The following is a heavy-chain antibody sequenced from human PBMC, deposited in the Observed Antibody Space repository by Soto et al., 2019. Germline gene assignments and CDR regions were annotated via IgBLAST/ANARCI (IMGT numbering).Heavy chain of an antibody. J-gene: IGHJ4*02. D-gene: IGHD3-10*01. CDR1: GGTFSPYT. Sequence: QVQLVQSGAEVKKPGSSVKVSCKASGGTFSPYTINWERQAPGQGLEWMGRIIPFLGVTNYAQKYQARVTITADKSTTTAYMELRGLRFEDTAVYYCARDWESTVSTWSFGAFWGRGTLVTVSS. V-gene: IGHV1-69*08. CDR2: IIPFLGVT. CDR3: ARDWESTVSTWSFGAF.